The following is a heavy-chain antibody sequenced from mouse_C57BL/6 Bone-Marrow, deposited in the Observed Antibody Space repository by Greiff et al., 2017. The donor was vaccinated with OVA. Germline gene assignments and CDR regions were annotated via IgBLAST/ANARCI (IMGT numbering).Heavy chain of an antibody. J-gene: IGHJ3*01. CDR2: IDPSDSGT. Sequence: QVQLQQPGAELVKPGASVKLSFKASGYTFTSYWMQWVKQRPGQGLEWIGEIDPSDSGTTYNQKFKGKATLTVDTSSSTAYMQLSSLTSEDSAVDYCARSLCYAPFAYWGQGTLVTVSA. D-gene: IGHD1-1*01. CDR3: ARSLCYAPFAY. CDR1: GYTFTSYW. V-gene: IGHV1-50*01.